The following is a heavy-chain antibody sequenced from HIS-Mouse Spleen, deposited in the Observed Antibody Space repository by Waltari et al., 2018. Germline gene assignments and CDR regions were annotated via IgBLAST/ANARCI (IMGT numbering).Heavy chain of an antibody. V-gene: IGHV1-2*02. CDR1: GYTFTGYD. D-gene: IGHD1-26*01. J-gene: IGHJ3*02. CDR3: ASAGEVGATTAFDI. CDR2: INPNSGGT. Sequence: QVQLVQSGAEVKKPGDSVKVSCKAAGYTFTGYDMNWVRQAPGQGLEWMGWINPNSGGTNYAQKFQGRVTMTRDTSISTAYMELSRLRSDDTAVYYCASAGEVGATTAFDIWGQGTMVTVSS.